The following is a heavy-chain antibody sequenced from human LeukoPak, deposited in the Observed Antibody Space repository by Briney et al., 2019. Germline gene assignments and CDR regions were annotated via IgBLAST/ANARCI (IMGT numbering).Heavy chain of an antibody. CDR1: GYSFTSYW. CDR2: IYPVDSDT. Sequence: GESLKISCKGSGYSFTSYWIGWVRQMPGKGLEWIGIIYPVDSDTRYSPSFQGQVTISADKSISTAYLQWSSLKASDAAMYHCARRNMDNDYYGMDVWGQGTSVTVSS. V-gene: IGHV5-51*01. D-gene: IGHD2-2*03. J-gene: IGHJ6*02. CDR3: ARRNMDNDYYGMDV.